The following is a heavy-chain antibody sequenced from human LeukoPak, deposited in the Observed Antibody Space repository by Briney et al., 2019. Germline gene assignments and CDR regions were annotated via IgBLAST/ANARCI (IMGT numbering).Heavy chain of an antibody. D-gene: IGHD3-10*01. CDR2: INWNSGDA. Sequence: SGSLRLSCAASGFMFDDYAMHWVRQVPGKGLEWVSGINWNSGDAGYADSVKGRFTISRDNAKNSLYLQMNSLRAEDTALYYCAKVGSGGLRFLWFDPWGQGTLVTVSS. J-gene: IGHJ5*02. CDR1: GFMFDDYA. CDR3: AKVGSGGLRFLWFDP. V-gene: IGHV3-9*01.